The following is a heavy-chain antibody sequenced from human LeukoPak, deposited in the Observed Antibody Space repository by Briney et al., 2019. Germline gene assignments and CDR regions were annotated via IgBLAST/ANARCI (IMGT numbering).Heavy chain of an antibody. CDR1: GFTFSSYG. J-gene: IGHJ4*02. CDR2: IWASGNNK. V-gene: IGHV3-33*08. D-gene: IGHD6-25*01. Sequence: GGSLRLSCAASGFTFSSYGMRWVRQAPGKGLEWVAVIWASGNNKYYADSVRGRFTFSRDNSKNMLYLQMNSLRAEDTAVYYCARESGRYSSEHDYWGQGTLVTVSS. CDR3: ARESGRYSSEHDY.